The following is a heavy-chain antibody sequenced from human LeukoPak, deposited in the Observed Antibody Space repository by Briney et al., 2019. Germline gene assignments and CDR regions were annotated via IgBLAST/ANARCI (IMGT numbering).Heavy chain of an antibody. CDR3: AKSSEGTGTTPFDY. CDR2: ISWNSGSI. J-gene: IGHJ4*02. CDR1: GFTFTSYW. Sequence: GGSLRLSCAASGFTFTSYWMHWVRQAPGKGLEWVSGISWNSGSIGYADSVKGRFTISRDNAKNSLYLQMNSLRAEDMALYYCAKSSEGTGTTPFDYWGQGTLVTVSS. D-gene: IGHD1-7*01. V-gene: IGHV3-9*03.